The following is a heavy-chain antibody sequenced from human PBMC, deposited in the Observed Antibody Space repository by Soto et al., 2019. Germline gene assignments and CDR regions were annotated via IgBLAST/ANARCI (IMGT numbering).Heavy chain of an antibody. Sequence: GASVKVSCKASGGTFSSYAISWVRQAPGQGLEWMGGIIPIFGTANYAQKFQGRVTITADESTSTAYMELSSLRSEDTAVYYCARDSNNWGFDTESDYYYYYGMDVWGQGTTVTVSS. CDR2: IIPIFGTA. CDR3: ARDSNNWGFDTESDYYYYYGMDV. CDR1: GGTFSSYA. D-gene: IGHD7-27*01. J-gene: IGHJ6*02. V-gene: IGHV1-69*13.